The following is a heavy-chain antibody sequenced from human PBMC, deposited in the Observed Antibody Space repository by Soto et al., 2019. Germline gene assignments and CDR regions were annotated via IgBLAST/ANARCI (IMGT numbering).Heavy chain of an antibody. J-gene: IGHJ6*02. CDR1: GFTFDDYT. D-gene: IGHD2-2*01. CDR2: ISWDGGST. CDR3: AKDSRYCSSTSCYSNGMDV. V-gene: IGHV3-43*01. Sequence: GGSLRLSCAASGFTFDDYTMHWVRQAPGKGLEWVSLISWDGGSTYYEDSVKGRFTISRDNSKNSLYLQMNSLRPEDTALYYCAKDSRYCSSTSCYSNGMDVWGQGTTVTVSS.